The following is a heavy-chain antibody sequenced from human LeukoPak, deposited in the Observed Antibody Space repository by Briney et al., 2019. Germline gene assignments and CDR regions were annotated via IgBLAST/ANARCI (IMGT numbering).Heavy chain of an antibody. J-gene: IGHJ4*02. CDR1: GFTFSSYS. Sequence: PGGSLRLSCAASGFTFSSYSMNWVRQAPGKGLEWVSSISSSSSYIYYADSVKGRFTISRDNAKNSLYLQMNSLRAEDTAVYYCARDVRPRGAVASDYWGQGTLVTVSS. D-gene: IGHD6-19*01. V-gene: IGHV3-21*01. CDR3: ARDVRPRGAVASDY. CDR2: ISSSSSYI.